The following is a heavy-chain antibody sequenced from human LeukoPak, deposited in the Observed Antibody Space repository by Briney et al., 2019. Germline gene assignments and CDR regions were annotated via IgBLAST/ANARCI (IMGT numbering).Heavy chain of an antibody. CDR3: ARVPNDRTVVRGISIFLLYYIDF. CDR2: INGNSGNT. Sequence: ASVKVSCKASGYTFSSYGITWVRQAPGQGLEWLGWINGNSGNTNSIKKVQDRIIMTTDTSTNTVYMGLRSLGSDDTAIYYCARVPNDRTVVRGISIFLLYYIDFRGQGTPVTVSS. V-gene: IGHV1-18*01. D-gene: IGHD3-10*01. J-gene: IGHJ4*02. CDR1: GYTFSSYG.